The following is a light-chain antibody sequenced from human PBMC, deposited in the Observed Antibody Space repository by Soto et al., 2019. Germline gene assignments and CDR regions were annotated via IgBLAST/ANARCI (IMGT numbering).Light chain of an antibody. CDR2: EVS. CDR3: SSYTTNKTLL. CDR1: SSDVGAYNF. J-gene: IGLJ2*01. Sequence: QSALTQPGSVSGSPGQSITISCTGTSSDVGAYNFVSWYQQHPGKAPKLIFYEVSNRPPGLSDRFSGSKSGTTASLTISGLQAEDDADYFCSSYTTNKTLLFGGGTKVTV. V-gene: IGLV2-14*01.